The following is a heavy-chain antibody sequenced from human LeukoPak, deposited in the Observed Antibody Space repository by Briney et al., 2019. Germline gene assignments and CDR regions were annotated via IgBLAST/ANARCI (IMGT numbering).Heavy chain of an antibody. CDR1: GFTFSSYW. V-gene: IGHV3-74*01. Sequence: GGSLRLSGAASGFTFSSYWMHWVRQAPGKGLVWVSRINSDGSSTSYADSVKGRFTISRDNAKNTLYLQMNSLRAEDTAVYYCARRGLTVTVDYWGQGTLVTVSS. CDR2: INSDGSST. J-gene: IGHJ4*02. CDR3: ARRGLTVTVDY. D-gene: IGHD4-11*01.